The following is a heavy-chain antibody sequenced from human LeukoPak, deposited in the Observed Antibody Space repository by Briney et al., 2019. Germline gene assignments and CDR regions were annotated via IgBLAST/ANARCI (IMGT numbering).Heavy chain of an antibody. CDR3: ALIGDIVLVPAAIRHDY. CDR1: GGSISGYY. D-gene: IGHD2-2*02. Sequence: SETLSLTCTVSGGSISGYYWSWIRQPPGKGLEWIGSIYHSGSTYYNPSLKSRVTISVDTSKNQFSLKLSSVTAADTAVYYCALIGDIVLVPAAIRHDYWGQGTLVTVSS. CDR2: IYHSGST. V-gene: IGHV4-38-2*02. J-gene: IGHJ4*02.